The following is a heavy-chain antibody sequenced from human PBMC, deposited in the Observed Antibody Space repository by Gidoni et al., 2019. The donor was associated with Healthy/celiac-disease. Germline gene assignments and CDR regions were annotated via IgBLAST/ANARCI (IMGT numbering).Heavy chain of an antibody. CDR3: ARHRDYGDYQAFDY. J-gene: IGHJ4*02. CDR1: GYCSTSYW. Sequence: EVQLVQSGAEVNQRGGCLKISCKGDGYCSTSYWIGWVRQMPGKGLEWMGRIYPSDSNTKYGPSFQGQVTISADKSISTAYLQWSSLRSSDTAMYYCARHRDYGDYQAFDYWGQGTLVTVSS. D-gene: IGHD4-17*01. V-gene: IGHV5-51*01. CDR2: IYPSDSNT.